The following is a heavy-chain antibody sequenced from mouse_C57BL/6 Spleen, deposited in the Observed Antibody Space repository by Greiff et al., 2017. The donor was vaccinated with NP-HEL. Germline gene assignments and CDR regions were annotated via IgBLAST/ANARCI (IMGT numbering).Heavy chain of an antibody. J-gene: IGHJ3*01. CDR2: ISSGSSTI. Sequence: EVKLVESGGGLVKPGASLKLSCAASGFTFSDYGMHWVRQAPEKGLEWVAYISSGSSTIYYADTVKGRFTISRDNAKNTLFLQMTSLRSEDTAVYYCASGLRRPWFAYWGQGTLVTVSS. CDR3: ASGLRRPWFAY. CDR1: GFTFSDYG. D-gene: IGHD2-4*01. V-gene: IGHV5-17*01.